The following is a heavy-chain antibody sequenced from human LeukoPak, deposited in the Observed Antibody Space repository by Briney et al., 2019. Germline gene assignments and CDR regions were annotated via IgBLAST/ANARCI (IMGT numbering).Heavy chain of an antibody. CDR1: GGSISGYY. CDR2: IHYSGST. D-gene: IGHD6-13*01. J-gene: IGHJ3*02. Sequence: SETLSLTCTVSGGSISGYYWSWIRQPPGKGLEWIGHIHYSGSTNYNPSLKSRVTISVDTSKNQSSLTSSSVTAADTAVYYCARLSTQLAAGNPFDIWGQGTMVTFSS. CDR3: ARLSTQLAAGNPFDI. V-gene: IGHV4-59*08.